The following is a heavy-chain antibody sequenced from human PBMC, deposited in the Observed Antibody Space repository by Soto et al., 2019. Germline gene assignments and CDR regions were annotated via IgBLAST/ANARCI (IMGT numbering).Heavy chain of an antibody. CDR1: GFTFSNYA. CDR2: IKEDGSEK. CDR3: ARGGIGYCTGGSCYYTAFEF. J-gene: IGHJ3*01. D-gene: IGHD2-15*01. V-gene: IGHV3-7*01. Sequence: GGSLRLSCAASGFTFSNYAIHWVRQAPGKGLEWLANIKEDGSEKYYVDSLKGRFTISRDNAKNSLYVQMNSLRVEDTAVYYCARGGIGYCTGGSCYYTAFEFWGQGAMVTVSS.